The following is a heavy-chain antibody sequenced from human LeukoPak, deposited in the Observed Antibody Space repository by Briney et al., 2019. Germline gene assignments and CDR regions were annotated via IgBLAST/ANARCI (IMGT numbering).Heavy chain of an antibody. CDR2: ISWNGGST. J-gene: IGHJ4*02. CDR3: ARDSVHSRTFDY. Sequence: GGSLRLSCAASGFTFDDYGMSWVRQAPGRGLEWVSGISWNGGSTGYADSVKGRFTISRDNAKNSLYLQMNSLRAEDTAVYYCARDSVHSRTFDYWGQGTLVTVSS. CDR1: GFTFDDYG. D-gene: IGHD5/OR15-5a*01. V-gene: IGHV3-20*04.